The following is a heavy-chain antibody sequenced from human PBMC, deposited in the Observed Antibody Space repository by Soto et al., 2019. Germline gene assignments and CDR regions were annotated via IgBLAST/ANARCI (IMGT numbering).Heavy chain of an antibody. CDR1: GGSVSSGSYY. V-gene: IGHV4-61*01. CDR3: ARGDDGSSYTRYFDS. CDR2: IYYSGST. Sequence: SETLSLTCTVSGGSVSSGSYYWSWIRQPPGKGLEWIGYIYYSGSTNYNPSLKSRVTISVDTSKNQLSLKLSSVTAADTAVYYCARGDDGSSYTRYFDSWGQGTLVSVSS. J-gene: IGHJ4*02. D-gene: IGHD1-26*01.